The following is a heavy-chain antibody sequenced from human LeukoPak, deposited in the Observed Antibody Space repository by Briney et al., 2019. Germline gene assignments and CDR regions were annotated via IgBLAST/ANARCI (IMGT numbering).Heavy chain of an antibody. CDR2: ILYSGST. Sequence: SETLSLTCTVSGGSIGSSRHYWGWIRQPPGKGLEWIGNILYSGSTNYNPSLKSRVTISVDTSKNQFSLKLSSVTAADTAEYYCVRRVAGSGYRDYWGQGTLVTVSS. D-gene: IGHD3-22*01. J-gene: IGHJ4*02. V-gene: IGHV4-39*01. CDR1: GGSIGSSRHY. CDR3: VRRVAGSGYRDY.